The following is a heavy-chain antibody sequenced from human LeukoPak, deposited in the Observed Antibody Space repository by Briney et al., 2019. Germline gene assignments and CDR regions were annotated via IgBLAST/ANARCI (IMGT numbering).Heavy chain of an antibody. Sequence: GASVKVSCKASGYTFTSYGISWVRQAPGQGLEWMGWISAYNGNTNYAQKLQGRVTMTTDTSTSTSYMELRSLRSDDTAVYYCARGLGKGNYDILTGYYKSPHYYGMDVWGQGTTVTVSS. CDR2: ISAYNGNT. CDR3: ARGLGKGNYDILTGYYKSPHYYGMDV. CDR1: GYTFTSYG. J-gene: IGHJ6*02. D-gene: IGHD3-9*01. V-gene: IGHV1-18*01.